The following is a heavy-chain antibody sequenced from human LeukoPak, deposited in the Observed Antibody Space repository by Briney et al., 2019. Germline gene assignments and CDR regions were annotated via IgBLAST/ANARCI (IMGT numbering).Heavy chain of an antibody. CDR1: GFTFSSYD. CDR3: ARSSPLGYCSSTSCDQGAFDY. V-gene: IGHV3-13*05. D-gene: IGHD2-2*01. CDR2: IGTAGDP. Sequence: GGSLRLSCAASGFTFSSYDMLWLRHATGKGLEWVSAIGTAGDPYYPGSVKGRFTISRENAKNALYLQMNSLRAGDTAVYYCARSSPLGYCSSTSCDQGAFDYWGQGTLVTVSS. J-gene: IGHJ4*02.